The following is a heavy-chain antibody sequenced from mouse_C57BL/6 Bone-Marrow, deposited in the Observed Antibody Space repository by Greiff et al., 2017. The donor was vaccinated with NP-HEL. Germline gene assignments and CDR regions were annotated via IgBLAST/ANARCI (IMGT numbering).Heavy chain of an antibody. Sequence: EVHLVESGGDLVKPGGSLKLSCAASGFTFSSYGMSWVRQTPDKRLEWVATISSGGSYTYYPDSVKGRFTISRDNAKNTLYLQMSSLKSEDTAMYYCARPVGYYDYAMDYWGQGTSVTVSS. CDR2: ISSGGSYT. CDR1: GFTFSSYG. CDR3: ARPVGYYDYAMDY. V-gene: IGHV5-6*01. D-gene: IGHD2-3*01. J-gene: IGHJ4*01.